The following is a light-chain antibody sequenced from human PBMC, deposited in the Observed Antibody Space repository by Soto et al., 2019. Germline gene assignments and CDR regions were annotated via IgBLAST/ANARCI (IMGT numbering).Light chain of an antibody. CDR3: SSYTSSGTQV. V-gene: IGLV2-14*01. CDR1: SSDVGGYKY. Sequence: QSALTQPASVSGSPGQSITISCTGTSSDVGGYKYVSWYQQHPGKAPKLMIYDVSNRPSGVSNRFSGTKSGNTASLTISGRQAEDEADYYCSSYTSSGTQVFGTGTKVTVL. CDR2: DVS. J-gene: IGLJ1*01.